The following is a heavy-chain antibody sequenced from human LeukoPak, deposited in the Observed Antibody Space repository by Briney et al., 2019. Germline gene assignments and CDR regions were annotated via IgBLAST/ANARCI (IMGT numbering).Heavy chain of an antibody. CDR2: ISETGRST. CDR3: AKDRGYSYGISEY. V-gene: IGHV3-23*01. Sequence: GGSLRHSCAASGFTFSSYAMSWVRQAPGKGLEWVSTISETGRSTYYADSVKGQFTISRDNSKNTLYLQMNSLRAEDTAVYYCAKDRGYSYGISEYWVQGTLVTVSS. D-gene: IGHD5-18*01. CDR1: GFTFSSYA. J-gene: IGHJ4*02.